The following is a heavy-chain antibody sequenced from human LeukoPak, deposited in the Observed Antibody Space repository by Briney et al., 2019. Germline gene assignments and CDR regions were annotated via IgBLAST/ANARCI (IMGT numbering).Heavy chain of an antibody. CDR1: GFTFSNTW. D-gene: IGHD3-9*01. J-gene: IGHJ4*02. CDR2: IKSKTDGGTT. CDR3: AKVYDILTGYSDFDY. V-gene: IGHV3-15*01. Sequence: GGSLRLSCAASGFTFSNTWMSWVRQAPGKGLEWVGRIKSKTDGGTTDYAAPVKGRFTISRDDSKNTLYLQMNSLKTEDTAVYYCAKVYDILTGYSDFDYWGQGTLVTVSS.